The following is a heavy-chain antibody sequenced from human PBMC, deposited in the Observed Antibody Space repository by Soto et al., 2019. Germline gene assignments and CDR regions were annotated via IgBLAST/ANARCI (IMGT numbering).Heavy chain of an antibody. Sequence: SETLSLTCTVSGGSISSYYWSWIRQPPGKGLEWIGYIHYSGSTNYNPSLKSRVAISIDTSKNQFSLMVNSVTAADTAVYYCARERAYFDSWGQGTVVTVSS. CDR1: GGSISSYY. J-gene: IGHJ4*02. CDR3: ARERAYFDS. CDR2: IHYSGST. V-gene: IGHV4-59*12.